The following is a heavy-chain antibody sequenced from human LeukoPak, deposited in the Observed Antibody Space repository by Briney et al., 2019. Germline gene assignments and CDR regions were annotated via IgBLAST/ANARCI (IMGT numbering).Heavy chain of an antibody. Sequence: GGSLRLSCAASGFIFRSFSMTWVRQAPGKGLEWVASISSTSNHKYHADSVKGRFTISRDNDKNSLYLQMNSLRAEDTALYYFASGVTEDSYDASDIWGQGTMVTVSS. CDR2: ISSTSNHK. D-gene: IGHD3-3*01. J-gene: IGHJ3*02. CDR3: ASGVTEDSYDASDI. CDR1: GFIFRSFS. V-gene: IGHV3-21*01.